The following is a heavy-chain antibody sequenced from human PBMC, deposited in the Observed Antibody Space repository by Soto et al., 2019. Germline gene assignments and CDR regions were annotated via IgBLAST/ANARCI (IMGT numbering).Heavy chain of an antibody. CDR2: VTPSTGGT. Sequence: QVQLVQSGAEVKKPGASVMVSCKASGYTFSDYYVHWVRQAPGQGLEWMGWVTPSTGGTNYAQKVRGRVTMTSDTSTSTAYMEVSSLRSDDTAVYYCARDLHTDWYTAFAFWGQGTLVAVSS. D-gene: IGHD3-9*01. J-gene: IGHJ3*01. V-gene: IGHV1-2*02. CDR1: GYTFSDYY. CDR3: ARDLHTDWYTAFAF.